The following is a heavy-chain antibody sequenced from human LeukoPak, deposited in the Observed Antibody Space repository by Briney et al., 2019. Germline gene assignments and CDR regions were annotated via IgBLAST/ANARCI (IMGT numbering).Heavy chain of an antibody. Sequence: GGSLRLSCAASGFTFGSYWMDWVRQSSDQGLEWVANIKQDGSEAYYLDSVKGRFTISRDNAKNALFLQMNRLRAEDTAVYYCTRSLDYWGQGTLVTVSS. CDR2: IKQDGSEA. CDR1: GFTFGSYW. J-gene: IGHJ4*02. CDR3: TRSLDY. V-gene: IGHV3-7*01.